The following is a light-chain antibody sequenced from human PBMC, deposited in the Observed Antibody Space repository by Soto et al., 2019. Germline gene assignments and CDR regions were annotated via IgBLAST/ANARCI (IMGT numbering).Light chain of an antibody. V-gene: IGKV3-20*01. CDR1: QSVSSSH. Sequence: EIVLTQSPGTLSLSPGARTTLFCRASQSVSSSHLVWYQQKPGQAPRLLIYGASSRATGIPDRFSASGSGTDFTLTISRLESEDFAVYYCQQYNNWPPETFGQGTKVDIK. J-gene: IGKJ1*01. CDR2: GAS. CDR3: QQYNNWPPET.